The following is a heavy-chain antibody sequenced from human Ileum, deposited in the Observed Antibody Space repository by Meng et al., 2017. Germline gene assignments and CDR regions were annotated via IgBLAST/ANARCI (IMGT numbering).Heavy chain of an antibody. D-gene: IGHD6-19*01. CDR3: AAGYISGWYIDY. CDR2: IKQDGSEK. V-gene: IGHV3-7*01. Sequence: GESLKISCAGSRFTSSSYWMSWVRRAPGKGLEWVANIKQDGSEKYYVDSVKGRFTISRDNAKNSVYLDMNSLRAEDTAVYYCAAGYISGWYIDYWGQGTLVTVSS. CDR1: RFTSSSYW. J-gene: IGHJ4*02.